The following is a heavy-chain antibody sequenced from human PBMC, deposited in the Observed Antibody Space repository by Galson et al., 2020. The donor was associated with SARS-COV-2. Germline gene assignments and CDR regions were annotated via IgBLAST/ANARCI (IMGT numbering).Heavy chain of an antibody. D-gene: IGHD5-12*01. J-gene: IGHJ5*02. V-gene: IGHV5-51*01. CDR2: IYPSDSDT. CDR1: GYTFTNYW. Sequence: GESLKISCKGSGYTFTNYWIGWVRQRPGKGLEWMAIIYPSDSDTIYGPAFQGQVTISADKSLNTAYLQWNSLRASDSAMYFCARHEGGYRGYNYGAAWGQGIQVTVSS. CDR3: ARHEGGYRGYNYGAA.